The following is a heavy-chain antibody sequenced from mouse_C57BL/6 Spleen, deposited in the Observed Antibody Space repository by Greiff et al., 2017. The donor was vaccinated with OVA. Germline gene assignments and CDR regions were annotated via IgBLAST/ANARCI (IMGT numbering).Heavy chain of an antibody. Sequence: EVQLQESGPGLVKPSQSLSLTCSVTGYSITSGYYWNWIRQFPGNKLEWMGYISYDGSNNYNPSLKNRISITRDTSKNQFFLKLNSVTTEDTATYYCARGGTVPDYWGQGTTLTVSS. V-gene: IGHV3-6*01. CDR1: GYSITSGYY. CDR3: ARGGTVPDY. J-gene: IGHJ2*01. D-gene: IGHD1-1*01. CDR2: ISYDGSN.